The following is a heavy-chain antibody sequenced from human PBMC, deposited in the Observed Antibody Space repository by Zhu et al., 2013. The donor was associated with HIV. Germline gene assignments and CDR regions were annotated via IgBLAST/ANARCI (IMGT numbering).Heavy chain of an antibody. CDR3: ARERLGVEGLWLPGYYGMDV. CDR1: GGTFSSYA. V-gene: IGHV1-69*12. J-gene: IGHJ6*02. CDR2: IIPIFGTA. Sequence: QVQLVQSGAEVKKPGSSVKVSCKASGGTFSSYAISWVRQAPGQGLEWMGGIIPIFGTANYAQKFQGRVTITADESTSTAYMELSSLRSEDTAVYYCARERLGVEGLWLPGYYGMDVWGQGTTVTVSS. D-gene: IGHD3-10*01.